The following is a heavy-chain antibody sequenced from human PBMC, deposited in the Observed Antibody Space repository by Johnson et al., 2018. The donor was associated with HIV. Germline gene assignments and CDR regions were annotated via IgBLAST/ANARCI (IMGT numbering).Heavy chain of an antibody. CDR1: GFTFSSYG. J-gene: IGHJ3*02. CDR3: ASRVGELRSVDI. Sequence: VQLVESGGGLVQPGGSLRLSCAASGFTFSSYGMHWVRQAPGKGLEWVSGISWNSGSIGYADSVEGRFTIRRDDSKSIAYLQMNSLKTEDTAVYYLASRVGELRSVDIWGQGTVVTVSS. V-gene: IGHV3-9*01. CDR2: ISWNSGSI. D-gene: IGHD1-26*01.